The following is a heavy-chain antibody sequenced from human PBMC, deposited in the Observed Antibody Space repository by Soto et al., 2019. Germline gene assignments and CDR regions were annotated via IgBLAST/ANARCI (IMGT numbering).Heavy chain of an antibody. Sequence: EVQLLDSGGGLVQPGGSLRLSCAASGFTFSNYAMTWVRQGPGKGLEWVSGISGSGGRSYYADSVKGRFTISRDNSKSTLYLQMISMRAEDTAVYYCAKAYFVWSSEQPYYFDYWCQGTLVTVSS. D-gene: IGHD3-16*01. V-gene: IGHV3-23*01. J-gene: IGHJ4*02. CDR2: ISGSGGRS. CDR3: AKAYFVWSSEQPYYFDY. CDR1: GFTFSNYA.